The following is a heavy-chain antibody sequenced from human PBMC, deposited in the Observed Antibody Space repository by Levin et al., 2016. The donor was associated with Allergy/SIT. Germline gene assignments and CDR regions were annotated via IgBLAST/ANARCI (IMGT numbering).Heavy chain of an antibody. CDR1: GFTFSGSA. D-gene: IGHD4-11*01. J-gene: IGHJ4*02. Sequence: GGSLRLSCAASGFTFSGSAMHWVRQASGKGLEWVGRIRSKANSYAAAYAASVKGRFTISRDDSKNTAYLQMNSLKTEDTAVYYCTSGNDYSNYRTIDYWGQGTLVTVSS. V-gene: IGHV3-73*01. CDR2: IRSKANSYAA. CDR3: TSGNDYSNYRTIDY.